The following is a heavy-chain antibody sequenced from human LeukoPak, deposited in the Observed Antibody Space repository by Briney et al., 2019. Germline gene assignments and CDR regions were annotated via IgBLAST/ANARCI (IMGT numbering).Heavy chain of an antibody. V-gene: IGHV3-74*01. CDR1: GFTFSREW. CDR2: ISSDGSKT. CDR3: ARDRDGYSS. J-gene: IGHJ5*02. D-gene: IGHD5-24*01. Sequence: GGSLRLSCAASGFTFSREWMDWVRQAAGKGLVYVSRISSDGSKTNYADLVKGGLTISTDNAKNTLYLQMNSLRADDTAVYYCARDRDGYSSWGQGTLVTVS.